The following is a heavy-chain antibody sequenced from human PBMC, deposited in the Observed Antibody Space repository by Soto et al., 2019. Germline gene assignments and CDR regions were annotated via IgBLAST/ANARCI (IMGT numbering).Heavy chain of an antibody. CDR2: ISAHNGNT. D-gene: IGHD3-10*01. J-gene: IGHJ4*02. V-gene: IGHV1-18*01. CDR1: GYTFTSYG. Sequence: QVHLVQSGAEVKKPGASVTVSCKGSGYTFTSYGITWVRQAPGQGLEWMGWISAHNGNTKSAQKLQGRVTVTTDTATSTAYMELRSLRSDDTAVYYCARGRYGEYWGQGALVTVSS. CDR3: ARGRYGEY.